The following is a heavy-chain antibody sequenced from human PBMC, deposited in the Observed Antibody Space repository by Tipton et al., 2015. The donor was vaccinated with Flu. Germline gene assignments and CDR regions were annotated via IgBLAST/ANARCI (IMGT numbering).Heavy chain of an antibody. CDR3: AVSLSGYHDVAN. J-gene: IGHJ4*02. CDR1: GFAFRSYE. CDR2: ISTFNSV. Sequence: GSLRLSCAASGFAFRSYEMNWVRQAPGKGLGWIAYISTFNSVHYADSVKGRFTISRDNAKNSLYLQMNSLRAEDTALYYCAVSLSGYHDVANWGQGTLVTVPS. V-gene: IGHV3-48*03. D-gene: IGHD3-22*01.